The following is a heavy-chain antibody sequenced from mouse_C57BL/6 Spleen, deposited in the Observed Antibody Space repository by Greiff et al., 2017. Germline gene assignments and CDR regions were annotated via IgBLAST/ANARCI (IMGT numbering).Heavy chain of an antibody. CDR3: AMFTTVVGTRDYFDY. J-gene: IGHJ2*01. CDR2: ISYDGSN. V-gene: IGHV3-6*01. Sequence: EVQLVESGPGLVKPSQSLSLTCSVTGYSITSGYYWNWIRQFPGNKLEWMGYISYDGSNNYNPSLTNRISITRDPSKNQFFLKLNSVTTEGTATYYCAMFTTVVGTRDYFDYWGQGTTLTVSS. D-gene: IGHD1-1*01. CDR1: GYSITSGYY.